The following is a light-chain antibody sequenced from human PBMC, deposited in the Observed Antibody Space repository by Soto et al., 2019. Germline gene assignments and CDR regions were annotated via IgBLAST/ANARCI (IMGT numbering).Light chain of an antibody. CDR3: QQYDNWPPT. V-gene: IGKV3D-15*01. Sequence: EILLTQSPGTLSLSPGERAALSCRASQSVRSNLAWYHQKPGQAPRLLIYGASTRATGIPARFSGSGSGTEFTLTINSLQSEDFVVYYCQQYDNWPPTFGQGTRLAIK. CDR2: GAS. CDR1: QSVRSN. J-gene: IGKJ5*01.